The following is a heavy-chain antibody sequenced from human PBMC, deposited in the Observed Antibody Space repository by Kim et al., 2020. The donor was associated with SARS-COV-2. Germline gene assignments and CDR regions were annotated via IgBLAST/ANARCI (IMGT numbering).Heavy chain of an antibody. J-gene: IGHJ6*02. Sequence: ASVKVSCKASGYTFTSYGISWVRQAPGQGLEWMGWISAYNGKTKYAQKLQGRVTMTTDTSTSTAYMELRILRSDDTAVYYCARDPLIAANYYSSYGMDVWGQGTTVTVSS. V-gene: IGHV1-18*01. CDR2: ISAYNGKT. CDR3: ARDPLIAANYYSSYGMDV. D-gene: IGHD2-15*01. CDR1: GYTFTSYG.